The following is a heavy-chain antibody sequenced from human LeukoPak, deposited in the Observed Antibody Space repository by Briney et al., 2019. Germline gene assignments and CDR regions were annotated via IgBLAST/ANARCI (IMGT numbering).Heavy chain of an antibody. V-gene: IGHV4-4*07. D-gene: IGHD3-9*01. CDR1: GGSISTYY. J-gene: IGHJ6*02. CDR3: ARDDFEYSVHYGMDV. CDR2: VYRSGNT. Sequence: SETLSLTCSVSGGSISTYYWSWIRQPAGKGLEWIGRVYRSGNTNYNPSLKSRVTMSVDTSKNQIFLRLRSVTAADTAVYYCARDDFEYSVHYGMDVWGQGTTVTVSS.